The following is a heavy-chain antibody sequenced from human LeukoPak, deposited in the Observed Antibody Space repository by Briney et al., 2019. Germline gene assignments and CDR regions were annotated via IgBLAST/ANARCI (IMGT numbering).Heavy chain of an antibody. Sequence: GGSLRLSCAASGFTFSSYAMSWVRQAPGKGLEWVSAIGGSGGSTYYADSVKGRCTISRDNSKNTLYLQMNSLRAEDTAVYYCARGMYANSGYLELDYWGQGTLVTVSS. D-gene: IGHD3-22*01. J-gene: IGHJ4*02. CDR2: IGGSGGST. V-gene: IGHV3-23*01. CDR1: GFTFSSYA. CDR3: ARGMYANSGYLELDY.